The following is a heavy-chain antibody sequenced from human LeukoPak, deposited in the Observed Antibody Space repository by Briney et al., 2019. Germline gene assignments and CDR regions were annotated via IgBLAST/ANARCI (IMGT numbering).Heavy chain of an antibody. Sequence: SVKASCKASGGTFSSYAISWVRQAPGQGLEWMGGIIPIFGTANYAQKFQGRVTITTDESTSTAYMELSSLRSEDTAVYYCARDVERRFDPWGQGTLVTVSS. J-gene: IGHJ5*02. CDR1: GGTFSSYA. V-gene: IGHV1-69*05. CDR3: ARDVERRFDP. CDR2: IIPIFGTA. D-gene: IGHD6-25*01.